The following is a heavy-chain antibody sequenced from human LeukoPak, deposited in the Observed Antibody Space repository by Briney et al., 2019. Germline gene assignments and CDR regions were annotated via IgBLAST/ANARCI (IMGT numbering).Heavy chain of an antibody. Sequence: GGSLRLSCAASGFTFSNYAMSRVRQAPGKGLEWVSAITGSDFITYYADSVKGRFTISRDNYKNTLYLQMNSLRAEDTAVYYCAKWGDYDVLTGYYDPDYWGQGTLVTVSS. J-gene: IGHJ4*02. CDR1: GFTFSNYA. CDR2: ITGSDFIT. V-gene: IGHV3-23*01. D-gene: IGHD3-9*01. CDR3: AKWGDYDVLTGYYDPDY.